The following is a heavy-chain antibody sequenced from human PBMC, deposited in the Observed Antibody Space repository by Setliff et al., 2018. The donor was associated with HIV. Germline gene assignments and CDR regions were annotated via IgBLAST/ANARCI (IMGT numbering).Heavy chain of an antibody. CDR3: ARVVGTRAVDY. CDR2: IYYTGST. CDR1: GGSIRSSNYY. D-gene: IGHD2-21*02. J-gene: IGHJ4*02. Sequence: SETLSLTCTVSGGSIRSSNYYWGWIRQPPGKGLEWIGHIYYTGSTYYNPSLKSRVTISVDTSKNQFSLKLSSVTAADTAVYYCARVVGTRAVDYWGQGTLVTVSS. V-gene: IGHV4-39*01.